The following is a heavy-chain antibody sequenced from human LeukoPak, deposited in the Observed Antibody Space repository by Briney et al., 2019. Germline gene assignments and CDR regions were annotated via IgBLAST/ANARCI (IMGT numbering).Heavy chain of an antibody. CDR3: ARDRDRGFDGYYFDY. V-gene: IGHV1-46*01. Sequence: GASVKVSCKASGYTFTGYYMHWVRQAPGQGLEWMGIINPSGGSTSYAQKFQGRVTMTRDMSTSTVYMELSSLRSEDTAVYYCARDRDRGFDGYYFDYWGQGTLVTVSS. CDR1: GYTFTGYY. J-gene: IGHJ4*02. D-gene: IGHD3-10*01. CDR2: INPSGGST.